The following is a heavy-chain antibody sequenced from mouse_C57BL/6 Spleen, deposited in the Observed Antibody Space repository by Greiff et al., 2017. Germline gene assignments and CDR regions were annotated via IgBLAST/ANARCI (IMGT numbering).Heavy chain of an antibody. D-gene: IGHD4-1*01. CDR1: GYTFTDYN. CDR2: INPNNGGT. Sequence: VQLQQSGPELVKPGASVKIPCKASGYTFTDYNMDWVKQSHGKSLEWIGDINPNNGGTIYNQKFKGKATLTVDKSSSTAYMELRSLTSEDTAVYYCARLELGPFAYWGQGTLVTVSA. V-gene: IGHV1-18*01. J-gene: IGHJ3*01. CDR3: ARLELGPFAY.